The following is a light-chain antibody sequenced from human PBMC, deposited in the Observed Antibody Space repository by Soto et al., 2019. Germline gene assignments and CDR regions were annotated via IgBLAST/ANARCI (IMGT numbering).Light chain of an antibody. CDR3: QHYVSPPIT. CDR1: QNINSN. CDR2: RAS. J-gene: IGKJ5*01. Sequence: EIVITQSPSTLSLSPGERATLSCRASQNINSNLAWYQQKPGQAPRLFMFRASSRATGIPARFSGSGSETEFNLTISRLEPEDFAVYYCQHYVSPPITFGQGTRLEIK. V-gene: IGKV3-15*01.